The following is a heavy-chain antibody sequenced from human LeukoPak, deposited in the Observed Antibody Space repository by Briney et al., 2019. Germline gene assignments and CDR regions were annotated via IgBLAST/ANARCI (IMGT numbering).Heavy chain of an antibody. Sequence: SETLSLTCTVSGGSISSGGYYWSWIRQPPGKGLEWIGYIYHSGSTYYNPSLKSRVTISVDRSKNQFSLKLSSVTAADTAVYYCARGWSYSSGWYPWGQGTLVTVSS. J-gene: IGHJ5*02. CDR2: IYHSGST. CDR1: GGSISSGGYY. V-gene: IGHV4-30-2*01. D-gene: IGHD6-19*01. CDR3: ARGWSYSSGWYP.